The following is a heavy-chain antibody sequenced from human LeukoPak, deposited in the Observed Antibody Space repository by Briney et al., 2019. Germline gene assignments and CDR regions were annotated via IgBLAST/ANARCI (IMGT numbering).Heavy chain of an antibody. CDR2: INQDGSDY. J-gene: IGHJ4*02. CDR3: SRGQPCDY. V-gene: IGHV3-7*01. Sequence: GGSLRLSCAASGFTFDDYAMHWVRQAPGKGLEWVANINQDGSDYHYVDSVKGRFTISRDNAKNSLYLQMNSLRVEDTAVYFCSRGQPCDYWGQGTLVTVSS. CDR1: GFTFDDYA.